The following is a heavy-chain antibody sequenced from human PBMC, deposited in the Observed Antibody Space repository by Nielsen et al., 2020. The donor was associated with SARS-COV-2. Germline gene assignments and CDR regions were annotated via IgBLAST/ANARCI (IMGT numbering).Heavy chain of an antibody. D-gene: IGHD3-10*01. V-gene: IGHV3-21*01. CDR1: GFRFTTYS. CDR2: ITISGACM. CDR3: AREGLDYYYMDV. Sequence: GESLKISCAASGFRFTTYSMNWVRQAPGKGLEWVASITISGACMYYADSVRGRFTVSRDNAKNSLYLQMNSLRAEDTAVYYCAREGLDYYYMDVWGKGTTVTVSS. J-gene: IGHJ6*03.